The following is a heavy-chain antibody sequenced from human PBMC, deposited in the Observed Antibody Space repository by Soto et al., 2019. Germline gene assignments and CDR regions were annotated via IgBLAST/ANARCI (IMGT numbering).Heavy chain of an antibody. CDR1: GGSISSYY. CDR3: ARESGIAVAGTYYYGMDV. J-gene: IGHJ6*02. Sequence: SETLSLTCTVSGGSISSYYWSWIRQPPGKGLEWSGYIYYSGSTNYNPSLKSRVTISVDTSKNQFSLKLSSVTAADTAVYYCARESGIAVAGTYYYGMDVWGQGTTVTVSS. CDR2: IYYSGST. D-gene: IGHD6-19*01. V-gene: IGHV4-59*01.